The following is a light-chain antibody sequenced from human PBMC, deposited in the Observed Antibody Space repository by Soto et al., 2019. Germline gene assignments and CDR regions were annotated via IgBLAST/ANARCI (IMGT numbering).Light chain of an antibody. CDR1: QSISSY. CDR3: QQSYNTPRT. CDR2: AAS. J-gene: IGKJ2*02. V-gene: IGKV1-39*01. Sequence: DIQMTQSPSSLSASVGDRVTITCRASQSISSYLNWYQQKPGKAPKLLIYAASSLQSGVPSRFSGSGPGTDFTLTISSLQPEDFATYYCQQSYNTPRTFGQGTKLEIK.